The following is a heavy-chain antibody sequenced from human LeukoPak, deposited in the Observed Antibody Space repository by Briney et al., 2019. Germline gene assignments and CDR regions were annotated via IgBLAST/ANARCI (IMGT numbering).Heavy chain of an antibody. D-gene: IGHD2-2*01. V-gene: IGHV4-59*08. CDR2: IYYSGST. CDR3: ARTLVDYYYYNMDV. Sequence: SETLSLTCTVSGGSISSYYWSWIRQPPGKGLEWIGYIYYSGSTNYNPSLKSRVTISVDTSKNQFSLKLSSVTAADTAVYYCARTLVDYYYYNMDVWGKGTTVTVSS. J-gene: IGHJ6*03. CDR1: GGSISSYY.